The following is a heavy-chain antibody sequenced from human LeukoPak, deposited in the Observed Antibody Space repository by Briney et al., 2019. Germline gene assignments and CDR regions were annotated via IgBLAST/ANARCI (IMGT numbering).Heavy chain of an antibody. CDR1: GFTFSTYW. CDR3: ATRGLGPHDAFDL. Sequence: SGGSLRLSCAASGFTFSTYWMTWVRQAPGQGLEWVANIEQNGREKNYVDSVKGRFTISRDNAKNSLYLQMNSLRAEDTAVYYCATRGLGPHDAFDLWGPGTMVTVSS. CDR2: IEQNGREK. V-gene: IGHV3-7*01. J-gene: IGHJ3*01. D-gene: IGHD3-16*01.